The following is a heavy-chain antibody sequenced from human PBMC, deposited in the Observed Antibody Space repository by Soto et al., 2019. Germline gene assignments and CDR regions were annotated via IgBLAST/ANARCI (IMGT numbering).Heavy chain of an antibody. Sequence: EVQLVESGGGLVKPGGSLRLSGAASGFTFSSYSMNWVRQAPGTGLEWVSSISSSSSYIYYADSVKGRFTISRDNAKNSLYLQMNSLRAEDTAAYYCARVVVRDTGFDYWGQGTLVTVSS. CDR3: ARVVVRDTGFDY. D-gene: IGHD5-18*01. CDR2: ISSSSSYI. J-gene: IGHJ4*02. V-gene: IGHV3-21*01. CDR1: GFTFSSYS.